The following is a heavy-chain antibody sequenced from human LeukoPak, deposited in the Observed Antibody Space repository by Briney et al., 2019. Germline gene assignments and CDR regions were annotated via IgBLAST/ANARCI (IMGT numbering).Heavy chain of an antibody. J-gene: IGHJ4*02. V-gene: IGHV3-74*01. CDR3: AREDLYCSGGSCYSVY. Sequence: GGSLRLSCAASGFTFSRYWMHWVRQAPGKGLVWVSRIDSDGSSTTYADSVKGRFTISRDNAKNTLYLQMNSLRAEDTAVYYCAREDLYCSGGSCYSVYWGQGTLVTVSS. CDR2: IDSDGSST. D-gene: IGHD2-15*01. CDR1: GFTFSRYW.